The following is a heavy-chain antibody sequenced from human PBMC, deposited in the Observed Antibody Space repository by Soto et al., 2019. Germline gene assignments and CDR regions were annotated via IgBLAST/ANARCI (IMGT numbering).Heavy chain of an antibody. CDR1: GFTFTSYA. J-gene: IGHJ5*02. D-gene: IGHD6-13*01. CDR2: ISYSGHTT. V-gene: IGHV3-23*01. Sequence: GGSLRLSCAASGFTFTSYAMNWVRQAPGQGLEWVSTISYSGHTTYYADSVKGRFTISRDNSNNTLYLQMDSLRGEDTAVYYCAKGAPLLAAGTWWFGPWGQGTLVTVSS. CDR3: AKGAPLLAAGTWWFGP.